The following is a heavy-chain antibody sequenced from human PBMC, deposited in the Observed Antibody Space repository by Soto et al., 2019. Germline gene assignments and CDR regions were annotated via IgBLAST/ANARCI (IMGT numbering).Heavy chain of an antibody. V-gene: IGHV4-34*01. CDR1: GGSFSGYY. CDR3: ARGQEVNWNDPYFDY. D-gene: IGHD1-20*01. CDR2: INHSGST. Sequence: SETLSLTCAVYGGSFSGYYWSWIRQPPGKGLEWIGEINHSGSTNYNPSLKSRVTISVDTSKNQFSLKLSSVTAADTAVYYRARGQEVNWNDPYFDYWGQGTLVTVSS. J-gene: IGHJ4*02.